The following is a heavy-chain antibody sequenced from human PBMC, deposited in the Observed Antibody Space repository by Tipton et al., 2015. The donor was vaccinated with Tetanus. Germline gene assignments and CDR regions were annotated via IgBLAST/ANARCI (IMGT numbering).Heavy chain of an antibody. V-gene: IGHV3-33*01. J-gene: IGHJ4*02. CDR3: AREADCGGGSCFSGDFDN. CDR2: SWYDGTDK. CDR1: GFIFSSYG. Sequence: SLRLSCAASGFIFSSYGIHWVRQAPGKGLEWVAVSWYDGTDKYYADSVKGRFTISRDNSKNTPYLQMNSLRAEDTAVYYCAREADCGGGSCFSGDFDNWGQGTQVTVSS. D-gene: IGHD2-15*01.